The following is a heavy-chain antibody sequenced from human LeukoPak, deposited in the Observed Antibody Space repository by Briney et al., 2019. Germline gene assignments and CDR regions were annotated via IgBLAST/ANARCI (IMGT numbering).Heavy chain of an antibody. D-gene: IGHD2-15*01. CDR1: GYSFINKG. CDR2: ISPYNGKT. CDR3: ARDRGDIVVVVAANNWFDP. Sequence: ASVKVSCKASGYSFINKGINRVRQAPGHGLEWMGWISPYNGKTNFAQKLQGRVTLTTDTSTSTAYLELRSLRSDDTAVYYCARDRGDIVVVVAANNWFDPWGQGTLVTVSS. V-gene: IGHV1-18*01. J-gene: IGHJ5*02.